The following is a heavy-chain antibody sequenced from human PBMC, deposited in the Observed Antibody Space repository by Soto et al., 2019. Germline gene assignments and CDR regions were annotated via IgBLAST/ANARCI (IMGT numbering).Heavy chain of an antibody. D-gene: IGHD1-26*01. CDR3: VGRIVGAPPLDY. V-gene: IGHV3-30-3*01. CDR1: GFTFGGCT. Sequence: QVHLVESGGGVVQPGRSLRLSCVASGFTFGGCTMHWVRQAPGKGLEWMAVISYDGSTKYFADSVKGRFTISRDNSKNTLSLEMNSLRPEDTAVYYCVGRIVGAPPLDYWGQGTLVTVSS. CDR2: ISYDGSTK. J-gene: IGHJ4*02.